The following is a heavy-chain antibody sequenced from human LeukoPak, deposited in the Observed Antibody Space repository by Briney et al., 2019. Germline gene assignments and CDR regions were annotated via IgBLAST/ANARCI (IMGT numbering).Heavy chain of an antibody. J-gene: IGHJ4*02. Sequence: SSETLSLTCTVSRGSISSYYWSWVRQPPGKRLEWIGYISDSGSTNYKPSLKSRVTISRDTSKSQVSLKMRFVTAADTAVYFCASLGGTYDYWGQGILVIVSS. V-gene: IGHV4-4*09. CDR3: ASLGGTYDY. CDR1: RGSISSYY. D-gene: IGHD1-26*01. CDR2: ISDSGST.